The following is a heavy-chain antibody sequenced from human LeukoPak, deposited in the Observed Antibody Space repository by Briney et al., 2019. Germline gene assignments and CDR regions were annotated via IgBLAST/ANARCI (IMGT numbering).Heavy chain of an antibody. D-gene: IGHD5-24*01. CDR1: DDSISTNSYY. V-gene: IGHV4-39*01. CDR3: SRGDDSYKQGNF. CDR2: LHYSGTP. Sequence: PSQTLSLTCTVSDDSISTNSYYWTWIRQPRGKGLEWVASLHYSGTPYYSPSLSSRISIFVDTSKRQFSLQVRSVTASDTAMYYCSRGDDSYKQGNFWGQGTLVTVSS. J-gene: IGHJ4*02.